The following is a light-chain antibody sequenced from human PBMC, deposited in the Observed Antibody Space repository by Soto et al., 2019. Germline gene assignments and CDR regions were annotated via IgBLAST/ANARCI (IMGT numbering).Light chain of an antibody. Sequence: QGCSATRSPSHNQSVSSSYLAWYQQKTGQAPRLLIYGASSRATGIPDRFSGSGCGTHFTLTISRLEIDDDALYYSQMYGRSRFTCGPGTKVDIK. CDR1: QSVSSSY. CDR2: GAS. V-gene: IGKV3-20*01. CDR3: QMYGRSRFT. J-gene: IGKJ3*01.